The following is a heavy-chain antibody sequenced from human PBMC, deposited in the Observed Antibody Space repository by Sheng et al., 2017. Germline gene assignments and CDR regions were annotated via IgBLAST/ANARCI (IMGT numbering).Heavy chain of an antibody. D-gene: IGHD6-13*01. V-gene: IGHV4-38-2*02. Sequence: QVQLQESGPGLVKPSETLSLTCAVSGYSISSGYYWGWIRQPPGKGLEWIGSIYHSGSTYYNPSLKSRVTISVDASKNQFSLKLSSVTAADTAVYYCARDSSSWQKSDYWGQGTLVTVSS. J-gene: IGHJ4*02. CDR3: ARDSSSWQKSDY. CDR2: IYHSGST. CDR1: GYSISSGYY.